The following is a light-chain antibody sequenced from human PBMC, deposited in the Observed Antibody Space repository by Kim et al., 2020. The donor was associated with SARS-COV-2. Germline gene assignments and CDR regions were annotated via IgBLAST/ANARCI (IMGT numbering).Light chain of an antibody. CDR3: QQYDNLPLT. CDR1: QDITNY. Sequence: SAAVGDRVTITCQASQDITNYLNWYQQEPGKAPKLLIYEASNLETGVPSRFSGSGSGTDYTFSISRLQPEDVATYYCQQYDNLPLTLAEGPRWISN. V-gene: IGKV1-33*01. J-gene: IGKJ4*01. CDR2: EAS.